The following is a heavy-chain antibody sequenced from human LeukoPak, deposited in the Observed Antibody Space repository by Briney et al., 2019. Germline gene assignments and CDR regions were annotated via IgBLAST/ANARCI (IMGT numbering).Heavy chain of an antibody. J-gene: IGHJ3*02. D-gene: IGHD1-1*01. V-gene: IGHV4-34*01. Sequence: SETLSLTCAVYGGSFSGYYWSWIRQPPGKGLEWIGEINHSGSTNYNPSLKSRVTISVDTSKNQFSLKLSSVTAADTAVYYCARGRYLYAFDIWGQGTMVTVSS. CDR1: GGSFSGYY. CDR3: ARGRYLYAFDI. CDR2: INHSGST.